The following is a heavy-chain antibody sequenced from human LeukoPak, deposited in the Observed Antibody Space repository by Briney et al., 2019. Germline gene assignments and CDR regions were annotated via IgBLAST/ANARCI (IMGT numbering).Heavy chain of an antibody. CDR1: GFTFSTYA. V-gene: IGHV3-23*01. J-gene: IGHJ4*02. CDR2: VSGTGGRT. D-gene: IGHD5-18*01. CDR3: AREGGYSYGYANDY. Sequence: GGSLRLSCAASGFTFSTYAMSWVRQAPGKGLEWVSVVSGTGGRTYYADSVKGRFTISRDNSKNTLYLQMNSLRAEDTAVYYCAREGGYSYGYANDYWGQGTLVTVSS.